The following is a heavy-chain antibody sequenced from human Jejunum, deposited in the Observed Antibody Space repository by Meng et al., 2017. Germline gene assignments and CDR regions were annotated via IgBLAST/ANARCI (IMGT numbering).Heavy chain of an antibody. V-gene: IGHV2-5*02. CDR2: IYWDDDK. D-gene: IGHD1-7*01. J-gene: IGHJ4*02. CDR3: ARRQDGSNWNSGNFDY. Sequence: SGPTLVKPTQTLTLTCTFSGFSLSTSGVGVGWIRQPPGKALEWLAFIYWDDDKRYTPSLKSRLFITKDTSKNLVVLTMTNMDPVDTATYYCARRQDGSNWNSGNFDYWGQGTLVTVSS. CDR1: GFSLSTSGVG.